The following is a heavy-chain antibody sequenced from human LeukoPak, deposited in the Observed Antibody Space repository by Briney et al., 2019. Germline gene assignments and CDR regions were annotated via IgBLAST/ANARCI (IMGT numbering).Heavy chain of an antibody. V-gene: IGHV3-21*01. Sequence: GGSLRLSCAASGFTFSSYSMNWVRQAPGKGLEWVSSISSSSSYIYYADSVKGRFTISRDNAKNTVYLQMNSLRTEDTAVYYCARGLPNYYGMDVWGQGTAVTVSS. CDR3: ARGLPNYYGMDV. CDR2: ISSSSSYI. J-gene: IGHJ6*02. CDR1: GFTFSSYS.